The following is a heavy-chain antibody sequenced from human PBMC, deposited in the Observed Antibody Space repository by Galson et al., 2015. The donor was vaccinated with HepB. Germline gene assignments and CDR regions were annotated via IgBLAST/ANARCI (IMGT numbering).Heavy chain of an antibody. CDR3: AKSSRYCSGGNCRLHYYYSMDV. J-gene: IGHJ6*02. Sequence: SLRLSCAASGFTFSSYGMHWVRQAPGKGLEWVAIISYDGSNKYYADSVKGRFTISRDNSKNTLYVQMNSLRADDTAVYYCAKSSRYCSGGNCRLHYYYSMDVWGRGTTVTVSS. CDR1: GFTFSSYG. CDR2: ISYDGSNK. V-gene: IGHV3-30*18. D-gene: IGHD2-15*01.